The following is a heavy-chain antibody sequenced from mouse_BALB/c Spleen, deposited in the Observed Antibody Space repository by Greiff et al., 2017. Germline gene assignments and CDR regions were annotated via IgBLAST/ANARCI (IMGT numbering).Heavy chain of an antibody. V-gene: IGHV1-54*01. CDR3: ARSGGYAMDY. CDR1: GYAFTNYL. CDR2: INPGSGGT. Sequence: VKLMESGAELVRPGPSVKVSCKASGYAFTNYLIEWVKQRLGQGLVWVGVINPGSGGTNYNEKFKGKATLTADKSSSTAYMQLSSLTSDDSAVYFCARSGGYAMDYWGQGTSVTVSS. D-gene: IGHD3-1*01. J-gene: IGHJ4*01.